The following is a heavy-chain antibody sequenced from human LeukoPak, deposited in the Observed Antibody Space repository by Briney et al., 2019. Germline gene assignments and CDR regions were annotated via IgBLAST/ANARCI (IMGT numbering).Heavy chain of an antibody. D-gene: IGHD1-26*01. CDR2: IYPGDSDT. CDR1: GYSFTSYW. J-gene: IGHJ4*02. Sequence: GASLKISCKGSGYSFTSYWIGWVRQMPGKGLEWMGIIYPGDSDTRYSPSFQGQVTISADKSISTAYLQWSSLKASDTAMYYCARQEEWEPLVVRYWGQGTLVTVSS. V-gene: IGHV5-51*01. CDR3: ARQEEWEPLVVRY.